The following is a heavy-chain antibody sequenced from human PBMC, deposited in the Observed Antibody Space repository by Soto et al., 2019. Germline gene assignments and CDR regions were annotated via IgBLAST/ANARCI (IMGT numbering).Heavy chain of an antibody. CDR1: GFTFSSYA. Sequence: PGGSLRLSCAASGFTFSSYAMSWVRQAPGKGLEWVSAISGSGGSTYYADSVKGRFTISRDNSKNTLYLQMNSLRAEDTAVYYCVKRPGIAAAGVPWFDPWGQGTLVTVSS. D-gene: IGHD6-13*01. J-gene: IGHJ5*02. CDR2: ISGSGGST. V-gene: IGHV3-23*01. CDR3: VKRPGIAAAGVPWFDP.